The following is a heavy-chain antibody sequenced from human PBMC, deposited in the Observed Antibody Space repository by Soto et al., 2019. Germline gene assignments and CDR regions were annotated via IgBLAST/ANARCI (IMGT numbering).Heavy chain of an antibody. D-gene: IGHD3-22*01. J-gene: IGHJ4*02. CDR2: ISGSGGST. Sequence: GGSLRLSCAASGFTFSSYAMSWVRQAPGKGLEWVSAISGSGGSTYYADSVKGRFTISRDNSKNTLYLQMNSLRAEDTAVYYCAKDLLEWYCDSSGYFVYWGQGTLVTVSS. CDR3: AKDLLEWYCDSSGYFVY. CDR1: GFTFSSYA. V-gene: IGHV3-23*01.